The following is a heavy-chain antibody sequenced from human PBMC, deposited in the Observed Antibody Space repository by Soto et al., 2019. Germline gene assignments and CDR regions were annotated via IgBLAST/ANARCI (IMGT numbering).Heavy chain of an antibody. CDR2: IWYDGSNK. V-gene: IGHV3-33*01. CDR1: GFTFSSYG. CDR3: ARDSSGYYRRVDAFDI. Sequence: GGSLRLSCAASGFTFSSYGMHWVRQAPGKGLEWVAVIWYDGSNKYYADSVKGRFTISRDNSKNTLYLQMNSLRAEDTAVYYCARDSSGYYRRVDAFDIWGQGTMVTVSS. D-gene: IGHD3-22*01. J-gene: IGHJ3*02.